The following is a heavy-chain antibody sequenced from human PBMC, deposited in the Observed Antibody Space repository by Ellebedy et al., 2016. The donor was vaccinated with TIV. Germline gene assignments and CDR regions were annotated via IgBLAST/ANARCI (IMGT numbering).Heavy chain of an antibody. D-gene: IGHD2-2*01. CDR1: GFTFNNYA. CDR3: AKGREGGSDASAPRYYFDS. J-gene: IGHJ4*02. Sequence: GESLKISCAASGFTFNNYAMSWVRQAPGKGLEWVSTISHTGTRTYYTNSVEGRFIISRDISKRALYLQMNSLRADDTAVYYCAKGREGGSDASAPRYYFDSWGLGTLVTVSS. CDR2: ISHTGTRT. V-gene: IGHV3-23*01.